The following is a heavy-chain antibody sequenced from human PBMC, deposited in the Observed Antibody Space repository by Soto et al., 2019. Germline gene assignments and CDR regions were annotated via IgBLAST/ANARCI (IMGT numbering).Heavy chain of an antibody. D-gene: IGHD6-6*01. V-gene: IGHV4-34*01. J-gene: IGHJ5*02. CDR2: INHSGST. Sequence: NPSETLSLTCAVYGGSFSGYYWSWIRQPPGKGLEWIGEINHSGSTNYNPSLKSRVTISVDTSKNQFSLKLSSVTAADTAVYYCARGSIAARLRWFDPWGQGTLVTVSS. CDR1: GGSFSGYY. CDR3: ARGSIAARLRWFDP.